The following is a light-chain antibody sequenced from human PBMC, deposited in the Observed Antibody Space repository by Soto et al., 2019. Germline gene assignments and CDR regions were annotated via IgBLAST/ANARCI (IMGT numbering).Light chain of an antibody. CDR1: QSISSY. CDR3: QQSYSTPMYT. Sequence: DIQMTQSPSSLSASVGDRVTITCRASQSISSYLNWYQQKPGKAPKLLIYAASSLQSGVPSRFSGSGSGTDFTLTISSLQPEVFATYSCQQSYSTPMYTFGQGTKLEIK. J-gene: IGKJ2*01. CDR2: AAS. V-gene: IGKV1-39*01.